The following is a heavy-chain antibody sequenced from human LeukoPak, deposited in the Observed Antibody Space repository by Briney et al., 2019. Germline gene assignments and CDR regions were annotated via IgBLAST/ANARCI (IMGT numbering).Heavy chain of an antibody. Sequence: GGSLRLSCAASGFTFSSYSMNWVRQAPGKGLEWVSSISSSSSYIYYADSVKGRFTISRDNAKNSLYLQMNNLRAEDTAVYYCARAFGIAAARLDYWGQGTLVTVSS. V-gene: IGHV3-21*01. CDR3: ARAFGIAAARLDY. D-gene: IGHD6-13*01. CDR1: GFTFSSYS. CDR2: ISSSSSYI. J-gene: IGHJ4*02.